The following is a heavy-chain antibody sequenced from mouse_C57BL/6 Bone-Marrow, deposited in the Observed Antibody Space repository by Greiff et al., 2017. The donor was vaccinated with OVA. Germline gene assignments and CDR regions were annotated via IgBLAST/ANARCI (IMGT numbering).Heavy chain of an antibody. CDR3: ASPDSSGYYYAMDY. CDR2: IDPSDSYT. J-gene: IGHJ4*01. Sequence: QVQLQQPGAELVKPGASVKLSCKASGYTFTSYWMQWVKQRPGQGLEWIGEIDPSDSYTNYNQKFKGQAKLTVDTSSSTAYMQLSSLTSEDSAVYYCASPDSSGYYYAMDYWGQGTSVTVSS. D-gene: IGHD3-2*02. CDR1: GYTFTSYW. V-gene: IGHV1-50*01.